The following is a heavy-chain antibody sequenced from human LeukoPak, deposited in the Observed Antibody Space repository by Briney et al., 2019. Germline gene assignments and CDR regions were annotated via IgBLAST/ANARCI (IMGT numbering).Heavy chain of an antibody. CDR1: GYTFTGYY. D-gene: IGHD3-3*01. J-gene: IGHJ4*02. CDR2: INPNSGGT. CDR3: ARDRKRFLELEY. V-gene: IGHV1-2*02. Sequence: ASVKVSCKASGYTFTGYYMHWVRQAPGQGLEWMGWINPNSGGTNYAQKFQGRVTMTRDASISTAYMELSRLRSDDTAVYYCARDRKRFLELEYWGQGTLVTVSS.